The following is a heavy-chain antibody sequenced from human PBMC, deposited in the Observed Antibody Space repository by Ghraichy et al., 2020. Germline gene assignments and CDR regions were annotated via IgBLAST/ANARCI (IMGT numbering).Heavy chain of an antibody. CDR2: IKQGGREK. CDR1: GFTFTNYW. CDR3: ARDAYRDRYFDS. D-gene: IGHD1-26*01. J-gene: IGHJ4*02. Sequence: GGSLRLSCAASGFTFTNYWMSWVRQAPGKGLEWVANIKQGGREKYSVDSVKGRFTISRDDAKNSLYLQMNSLRADDTAVYYCARDAYRDRYFDSWGLGTLVTVSS. V-gene: IGHV3-7*01.